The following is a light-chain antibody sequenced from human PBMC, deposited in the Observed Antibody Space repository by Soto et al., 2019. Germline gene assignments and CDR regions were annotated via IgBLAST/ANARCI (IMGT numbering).Light chain of an antibody. CDR2: EAS. CDR1: STDFVSYNR. V-gene: IGLV2-18*01. Sequence: QSALTQPPSVSGSPGQSVTISCTGTSTDFVSYNRVSWYQQPPGTAPKLIIYEASNRPSGVPDRFAGSKSGTSASLAISGLRSEDEADYYCAARDDSLSGHWVFGGGTKVTVL. J-gene: IGLJ3*02. CDR3: AARDDSLSGHWV.